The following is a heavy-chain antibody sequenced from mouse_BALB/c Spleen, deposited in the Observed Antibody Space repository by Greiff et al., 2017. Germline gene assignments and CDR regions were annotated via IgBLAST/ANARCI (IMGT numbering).Heavy chain of an antibody. D-gene: IGHD1-1*01. J-gene: IGHJ2*01. Sequence: VQLKESGTVLARPGASVKMSCKASGYTFTSYWMHWVKQRPGQGLEWIGAIYPGTSDTSYNQKFKGKAKLTAVTSTSTAYMELSSLTNEDSAVYYCTRGVDGYDSSPFDYWGQGTTLTVSS. CDR3: TRGVDGYDSSPFDY. V-gene: IGHV1-5*01. CDR1: GYTFTSYW. CDR2: IYPGTSDT.